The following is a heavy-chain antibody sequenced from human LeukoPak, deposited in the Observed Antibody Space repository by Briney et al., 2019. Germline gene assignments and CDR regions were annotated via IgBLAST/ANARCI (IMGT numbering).Heavy chain of an antibody. CDR2: IYTSGST. CDR1: GGSISSYY. D-gene: IGHD6-19*01. Sequence: SETLSLTCTVSGGSISSYYWSWIRQPPAKGLEWIGHIYTSGSTNYNPSLKSRVTMSVDTSKNHFSLNLTSVTAADTAVYYCARDRYSSGWDRDAFDIWGQGTRVTVSS. CDR3: ARDRYSSGWDRDAFDI. J-gene: IGHJ3*02. V-gene: IGHV4-4*07.